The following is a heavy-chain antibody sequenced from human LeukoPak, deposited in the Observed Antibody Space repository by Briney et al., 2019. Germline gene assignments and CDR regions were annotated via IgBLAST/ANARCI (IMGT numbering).Heavy chain of an antibody. CDR2: IIPIFGTA. CDR3: ARVRWYYDSSGYRTYYFDY. Sequence: ASVKVSCKASGGTFSSYAIRWVRQAPGQGLEWMGGIIPIFGTANYAQKFQGRVTITADESTSTAYMELSSLRSEDTAVYYCARVRWYYDSSGYRTYYFDYWGQGTLVTVSS. J-gene: IGHJ4*02. V-gene: IGHV1-69*13. CDR1: GGTFSSYA. D-gene: IGHD3-22*01.